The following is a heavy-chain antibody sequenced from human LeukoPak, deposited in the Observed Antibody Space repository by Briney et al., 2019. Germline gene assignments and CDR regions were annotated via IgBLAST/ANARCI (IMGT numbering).Heavy chain of an antibody. CDR1: GFTFSSYD. J-gene: IGHJ4*02. CDR2: ICDSGTIT. D-gene: IGHD1-26*01. Sequence: GGSLRLSCAASGFTFSSYDMSWVRQAPGKGLEWVSLICDSGTITYYADSVKGRFTISRDNSKNTLYLQLSSLRADDTAVYYCAKRGATRSLHYWGQGSLVTVSS. V-gene: IGHV3-23*01. CDR3: AKRGATRSLHY.